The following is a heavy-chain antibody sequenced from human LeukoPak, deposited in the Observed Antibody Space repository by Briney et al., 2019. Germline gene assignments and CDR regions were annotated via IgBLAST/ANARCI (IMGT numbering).Heavy chain of an antibody. CDR2: ISYDGSNK. V-gene: IGHV3-30*04. CDR3: ARDLGYMDV. CDR1: GITFNTDS. D-gene: IGHD1-26*01. J-gene: IGHJ6*03. Sequence: GGSLRLSCAASGITFNTDSMHWVRQAPGKGLEWVAVISYDGSNKYYADSVKGRFTISRDNSKKKLYLQMNSLRPEETAVYYCARDLGYMDVWGKGTTVTVSS.